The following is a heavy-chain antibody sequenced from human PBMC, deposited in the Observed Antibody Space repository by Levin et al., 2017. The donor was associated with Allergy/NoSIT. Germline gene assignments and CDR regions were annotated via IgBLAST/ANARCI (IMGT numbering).Heavy chain of an antibody. CDR3: ARALIVRATSGGDY. D-gene: IGHD1-26*01. J-gene: IGHJ4*02. CDR2: INTDGSTT. V-gene: IGHV3-74*01. CDR1: GFTFSSYW. Sequence: GGSLRLSCAASGFTFSSYWMHWVRQAPGKGLVWVSRINTDGSTTNYADSVKGRFTISTDNAKNTLYLQMNSLRAEDTAVYYCARALIVRATSGGDYCDQGTLVTVSS.